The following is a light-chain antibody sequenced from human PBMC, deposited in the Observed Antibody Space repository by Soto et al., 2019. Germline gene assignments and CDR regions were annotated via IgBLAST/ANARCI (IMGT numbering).Light chain of an antibody. CDR1: SGHSNYA. J-gene: IGLJ2*01. CDR3: QTWGTGIHV. CDR2: LNSDGSH. V-gene: IGLV4-69*01. Sequence: QTVVTQSPSISASLGASVKLTCTLSSGHSNYAIAWHQQQPEKGPRYLMKLNSDGSHSKGDGIPDRFSGSSSGAERYLTISSLQSEDEADYYCQTWGTGIHVFGGGTKVTVL.